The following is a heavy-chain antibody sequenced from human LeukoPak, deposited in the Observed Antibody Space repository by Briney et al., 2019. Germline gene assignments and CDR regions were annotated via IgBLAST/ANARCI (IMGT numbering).Heavy chain of an antibody. D-gene: IGHD3-10*02. Sequence: GGSLRLSCAASGFTFSSYGMHWVRQAPGKGLEWVSYISSSGSTIYYADSVKGRVTISRDNAKNSLYLQMNSLRAEDTAVYYCAELGITMIGGVWGKGTTVTISS. CDR3: AELGITMIGGV. CDR1: GFTFSSYG. J-gene: IGHJ6*04. CDR2: ISSSGSTI. V-gene: IGHV3-48*04.